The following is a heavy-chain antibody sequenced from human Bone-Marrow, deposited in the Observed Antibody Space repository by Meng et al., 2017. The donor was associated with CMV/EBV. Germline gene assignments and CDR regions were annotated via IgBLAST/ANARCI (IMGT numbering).Heavy chain of an antibody. J-gene: IGHJ5*02. V-gene: IGHV4-30-4*08. CDR2: IYYSGST. CDR3: ARDLTSTGYYVFDP. D-gene: IGHD3-9*01. Sequence: SETLSLTCTVSGGSISSGDYYWSWIRQPPGKGLEWIGYIYYSGSTYYNPSLKSRVTISVDTSKNQFSLKLSSVTAADTAVYYCARDLTSTGYYVFDPWGQGTLVTVSS. CDR1: GGSISSGDYY.